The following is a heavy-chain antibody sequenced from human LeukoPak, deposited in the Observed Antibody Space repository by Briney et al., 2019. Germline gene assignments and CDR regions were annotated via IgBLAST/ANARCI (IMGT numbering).Heavy chain of an antibody. CDR3: AGERGYYYDSSGYYLSY. D-gene: IGHD3-22*01. V-gene: IGHV4-59*01. J-gene: IGHJ4*02. CDR2: IYYSGST. Sequence: PSEALSLTCTVSGGSISSYYWSWIRQPPGKGLEWIGYIYYSGSTNYNPSPKSRVTISVDTSKNQFSLKLSSVTAADTAVYYCAGERGYYYDSSGYYLSYWGQGTLVTVSS. CDR1: GGSISSYY.